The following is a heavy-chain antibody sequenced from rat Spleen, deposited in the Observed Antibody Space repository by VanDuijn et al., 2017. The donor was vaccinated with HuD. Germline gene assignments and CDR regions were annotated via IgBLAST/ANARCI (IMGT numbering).Heavy chain of an antibody. J-gene: IGHJ2*01. CDR1: GFTFSDYY. D-gene: IGHD5-1*01. Sequence: EVQLVESGGGLVQPGRSMKLSCAASGFTFSDYYMAWVRQAPKKGLEWVASISTGGGNTYYRDSVKGRFTISRDNAKNTLYLEMDSLRSEDMATYYCTTDLAGQPDYWGQGVMVTVSS. CDR2: ISTGGGNT. CDR3: TTDLAGQPDY. V-gene: IGHV5-27*01.